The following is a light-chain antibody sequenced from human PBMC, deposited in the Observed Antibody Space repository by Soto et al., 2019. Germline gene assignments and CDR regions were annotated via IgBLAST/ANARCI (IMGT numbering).Light chain of an antibody. V-gene: IGLV2-14*01. CDR2: DVS. CDR3: SSYTSRSTRV. Sequence: QSALTQPASVSGSPGQSITISCTGTSSDVGGYNYVSWYQQHPGKAPKLMIYDVSNRPSGVSNRFSGSKSGNTASLTISGLQAEDEADYSCSSYTSRSTRVFGTGTKVTVL. J-gene: IGLJ1*01. CDR1: SSDVGGYNY.